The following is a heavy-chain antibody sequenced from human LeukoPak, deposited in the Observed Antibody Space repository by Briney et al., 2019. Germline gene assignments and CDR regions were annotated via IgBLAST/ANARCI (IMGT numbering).Heavy chain of an antibody. CDR2: ISSSGSTI. CDR1: GFTFSDYY. CDR3: ARDRSLVAAAAPYFDY. Sequence: GGSLRLSCAASGFTFSDYYMSWIRQAPGKWLEWVSYISSSGSTIYYADSVEGRFTISRDNAKNSRYLQMNSLRAEDTAVYYCARDRSLVAAAAPYFDYWGQGTLVTVSS. V-gene: IGHV3-11*04. J-gene: IGHJ4*02. D-gene: IGHD6-13*01.